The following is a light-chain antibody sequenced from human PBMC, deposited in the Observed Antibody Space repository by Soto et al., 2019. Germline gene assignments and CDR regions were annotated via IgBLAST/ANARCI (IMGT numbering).Light chain of an antibody. CDR1: QSVSSSY. J-gene: IGKJ4*01. V-gene: IGKV3-20*01. CDR2: GAS. CDR3: QQHGSSPFT. Sequence: EIVLTQSPGTLSLSPGERATLSCRASQSVSSSYLAWYQQKPGQAPRLLIYGASSRATGIPDRFSGSGSGTDFTLTISRLEPEDFAVYYCQQHGSSPFTFGGGTKEEIK.